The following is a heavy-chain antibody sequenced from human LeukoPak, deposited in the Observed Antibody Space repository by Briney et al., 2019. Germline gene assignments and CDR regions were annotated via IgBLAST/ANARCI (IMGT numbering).Heavy chain of an antibody. D-gene: IGHD2-2*01. V-gene: IGHV4-59*08. Sequence: TSETLSLTCTVSGGSISGYYWSWIRQPPGKGLQFIGYIYYSGSTNYNPSLESRVTISVDTSKNQFSLKLRSVTAADTAVYYCARLSKGTVVLPAAMAHYFDYWGQGTLVTVSS. CDR2: IYYSGST. CDR3: ARLSKGTVVLPAAMAHYFDY. CDR1: GGSISGYY. J-gene: IGHJ4*02.